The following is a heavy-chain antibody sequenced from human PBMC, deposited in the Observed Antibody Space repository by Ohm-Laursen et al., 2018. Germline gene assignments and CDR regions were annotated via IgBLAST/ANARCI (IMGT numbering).Heavy chain of an antibody. J-gene: IGHJ4*02. CDR2: IYSGGST. D-gene: IGHD3-10*01. CDR3: AREMEVIITFFDY. CDR1: GFTVSSNY. V-gene: IGHV3-66*01. Sequence: SLRLSCAASGFTVSSNYMSWVRQAPGKGLEWVSVIYSGGSTYYADSVEGRFTISRDNSKNTLYLQMNSLRAEDTAVYYCAREMEVIITFFDYWGQGTLVTVSS.